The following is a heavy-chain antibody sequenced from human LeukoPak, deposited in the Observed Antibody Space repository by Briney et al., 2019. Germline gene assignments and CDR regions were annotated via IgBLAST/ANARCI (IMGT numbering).Heavy chain of an antibody. Sequence: ASVKVSCKASGYTFTGYYMHWVRQAPGQGLEWMGWINPNSGGTNYAQKFQGRVTMTRDTSISTAYMELSRLRSDDTAVYYCAREEDYDFWSGYFPYGMDVWGQGTTVTASS. CDR3: AREEDYDFWSGYFPYGMDV. CDR1: GYTFTGYY. V-gene: IGHV1-2*02. CDR2: INPNSGGT. D-gene: IGHD3-3*01. J-gene: IGHJ6*02.